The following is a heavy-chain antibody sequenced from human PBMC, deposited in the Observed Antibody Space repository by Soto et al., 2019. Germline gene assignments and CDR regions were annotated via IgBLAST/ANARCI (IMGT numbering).Heavy chain of an antibody. Sequence: PWGSLRLSCAASGFTFSSYAMRWDRQAPGKGLEWVSALSRSGGSTSYADSVKGRFPISRDNSKNTLYLQSNSLRAEDTALYYCAKGPYSSSWHNWFYPWGQGTLGTVSS. J-gene: IGHJ5*02. CDR2: LSRSGGST. V-gene: IGHV3-23*01. CDR1: GFTFSSYA. D-gene: IGHD6-13*01. CDR3: AKGPYSSSWHNWFYP.